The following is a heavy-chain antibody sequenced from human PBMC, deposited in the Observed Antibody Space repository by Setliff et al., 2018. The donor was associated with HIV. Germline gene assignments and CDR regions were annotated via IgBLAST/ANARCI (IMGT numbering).Heavy chain of an antibody. CDR1: GVSINSGNYY. CDR2: IYSSGNT. J-gene: IGHJ4*02. V-gene: IGHV4-61*02. Sequence: PSETLSLTCTVSGVSINSGNYYWGWIRQPAGKRLEWIGRIYSSGNTNYNPSLKSRVTISPDTSKNQFSLRLKSVTAAETAVYYCARGGDGYNPGGGTFDHWGQGTLVTVSS. CDR3: ARGGDGYNPGGGTFDH. D-gene: IGHD1-1*01.